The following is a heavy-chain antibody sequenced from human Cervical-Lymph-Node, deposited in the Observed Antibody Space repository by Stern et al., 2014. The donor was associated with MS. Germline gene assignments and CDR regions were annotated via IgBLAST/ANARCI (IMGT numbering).Heavy chain of an antibody. CDR2: IDEYGSRT. CDR3: IRDLAGVASY. V-gene: IGHV3-74*02. D-gene: IGHD2-8*01. J-gene: IGHJ4*02. Sequence: EVQLEESGGGLVQPGGSLRLSCEASGYTFSSYWMHWVRQVPGKGLLWVSRIDEYGSRTDYADSVRGRFTISRDNARDTLYLQMHNLRVEDTALYYCIRDLAGVASYWGQGALVTVSS. CDR1: GYTFSSYW.